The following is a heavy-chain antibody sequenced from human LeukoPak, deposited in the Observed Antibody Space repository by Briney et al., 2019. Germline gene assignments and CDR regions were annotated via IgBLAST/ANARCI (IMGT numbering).Heavy chain of an antibody. Sequence: GGSLRLSCAASGFTFSGHWMNWVRQAPGKGLEWVSSISSSSYIYYADSVKGRFTISRDNAKNSLYLQMNSLRAEDTAVYYCARVAAAVYYWGQGTLVTVSS. CDR3: ARVAAAVYY. CDR2: ISSSSYI. V-gene: IGHV3-21*01. D-gene: IGHD6-25*01. J-gene: IGHJ4*02. CDR1: GFTFSGHW.